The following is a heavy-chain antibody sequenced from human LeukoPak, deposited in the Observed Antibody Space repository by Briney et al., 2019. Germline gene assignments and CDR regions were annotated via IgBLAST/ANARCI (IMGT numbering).Heavy chain of an antibody. CDR3: ATLMTTVTTSSRIDY. CDR2: ISAYNGNT. D-gene: IGHD4-11*01. V-gene: IGHV1-18*01. Sequence: ASVKVSRKASGYTFTSYGISWVRQAPGQGLEWMGWISAYNGNTNYAQKLQGRVTMTTDTSTSTAYMELRSLRSDDTAVYYCATLMTTVTTSSRIDYWGQGTLVTVSS. CDR1: GYTFTSYG. J-gene: IGHJ4*02.